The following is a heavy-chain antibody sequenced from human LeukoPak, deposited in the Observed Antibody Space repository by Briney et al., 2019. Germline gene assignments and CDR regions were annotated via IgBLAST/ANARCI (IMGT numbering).Heavy chain of an antibody. V-gene: IGHV4-34*01. Sequence: SETLSLTCAVYGGSFSGYYWSWIRQPPGKGREWIGEINHNGLTNYNPSLKSRVTISVDTSRSQFSLRLSSLTAADTAVYYCAGGVHPLGRAFDIWGQGTMLTVSS. CDR2: INHNGLT. D-gene: IGHD3-3*02. CDR3: AGGVHPLGRAFDI. J-gene: IGHJ3*02. CDR1: GGSFSGYY.